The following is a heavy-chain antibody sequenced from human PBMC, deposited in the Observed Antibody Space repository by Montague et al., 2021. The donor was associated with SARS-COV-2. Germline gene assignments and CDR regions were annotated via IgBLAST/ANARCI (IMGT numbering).Heavy chain of an antibody. V-gene: IGHV1-24*01. D-gene: IGHD6-19*01. Sequence: SVKVSCKVSGYTLTELSMHWVRPAPGKGLEWMGCFDPEDGETIYAQKFQGRVTMTEDTSTDTAYMELSSLRSEDTAVYYCATVHWYSCGWYYLFDYWGQGTLVTVSS. J-gene: IGHJ4*02. CDR2: FDPEDGET. CDR3: ATVHWYSCGWYYLFDY. CDR1: GYTLTELS.